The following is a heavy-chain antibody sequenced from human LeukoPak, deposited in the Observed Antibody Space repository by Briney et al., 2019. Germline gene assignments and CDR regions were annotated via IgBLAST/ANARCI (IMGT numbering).Heavy chain of an antibody. CDR1: GGSISSGDYF. Sequence: PSETLSLTCSVSGGSISSGDYFWTWIRQPPGKGLEYIGYIYYSGTTYYNPSLKSRIIMSVDMSANQFSLRLTSVSAADTAVYYCTRGYWIGFHFDSWGQGILVSVSS. CDR2: IYYSGTT. CDR3: TRGYWIGFHFDS. D-gene: IGHD3-3*01. J-gene: IGHJ4*02. V-gene: IGHV4-30-4*01.